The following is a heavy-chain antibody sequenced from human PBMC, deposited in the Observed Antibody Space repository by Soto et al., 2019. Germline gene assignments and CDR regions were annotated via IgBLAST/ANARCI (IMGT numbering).Heavy chain of an antibody. V-gene: IGHV3-21*01. CDR1: VVTFTRYS. Sequence: GGSLILSCAASVVTFTRYSMNWLRHVPGKGLEWVSSISSTTNSIYYADSMKGRFTVSRDNAKNSVYLEMNSLSAEDTAVYYCARESEDLTSNFDYWGQGTLVTVSS. J-gene: IGHJ4*02. CDR2: ISSTTNSI. CDR3: ARESEDLTSNFDY.